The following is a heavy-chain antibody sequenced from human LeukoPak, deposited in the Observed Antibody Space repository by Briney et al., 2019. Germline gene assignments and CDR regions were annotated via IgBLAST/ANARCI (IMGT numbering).Heavy chain of an antibody. CDR2: INQDGSDT. J-gene: IGHJ4*02. CDR3: VRDVRFFDC. Sequence: PGGSLRLSCAASGFTFSNYWMTWVRQAPGKGLEWVGNINQDGSDTNYADSLKGRFTISRDNGKNSLYLQMNSLTVEDTALYYCVRDVRFFDCWGQGALVTLSS. CDR1: GFTFSNYW. V-gene: IGHV3-7*01.